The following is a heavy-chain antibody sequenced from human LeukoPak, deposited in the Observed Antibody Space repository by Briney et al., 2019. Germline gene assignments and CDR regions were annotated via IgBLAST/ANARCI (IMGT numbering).Heavy chain of an antibody. CDR2: ISYDGSNK. J-gene: IGHJ3*02. D-gene: IGHD2-8*02. Sequence: GGSLRLSCAASGFTFSSYAMHWVRQAPGKGLEWVAVISYDGSNKYYADSVKGRFTISRDNSKNTLYLQMNSLRAEDTAVYYCAREGTGDAFDIWGQGTMVTVSS. CDR3: AREGTGDAFDI. CDR1: GFTFSSYA. V-gene: IGHV3-30-3*01.